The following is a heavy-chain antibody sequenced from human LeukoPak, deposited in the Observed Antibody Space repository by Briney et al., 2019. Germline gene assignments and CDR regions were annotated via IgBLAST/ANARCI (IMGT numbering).Heavy chain of an antibody. CDR3: ARDSYGRPVQN. CDR2: IYHSGST. Sequence: PSETLSLTCTVSGYSISSGYYWGWIRQPPGKGLEWIGSIYHSGSTYYNPSLKSRVTISVDTSKNQFSLKLSSVTAADTAVYYCARDSYGRPVQNWGQGTLVTVSS. CDR1: GYSISSGYY. V-gene: IGHV4-38-2*02. D-gene: IGHD3-16*01. J-gene: IGHJ1*01.